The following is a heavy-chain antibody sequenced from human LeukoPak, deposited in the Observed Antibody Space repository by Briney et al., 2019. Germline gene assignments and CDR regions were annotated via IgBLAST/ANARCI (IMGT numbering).Heavy chain of an antibody. D-gene: IGHD3-16*01. J-gene: IGHJ4*02. CDR2: IIPIFGTA. CDR3: ARDNASRDPPHFDY. Sequence: SVKVSCKASGGTFSSYAISWVRQAPGQGLEWMGGIIPIFGTANYAQKFRGRVTITADKSTRTAYMELSSLRSEDTAVYYCARDNASRDPPHFDYWGQGTLVTVSS. V-gene: IGHV1-69*06. CDR1: GGTFSSYA.